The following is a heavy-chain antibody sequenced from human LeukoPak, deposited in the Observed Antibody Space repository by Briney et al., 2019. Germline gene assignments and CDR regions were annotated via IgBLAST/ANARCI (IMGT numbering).Heavy chain of an antibody. D-gene: IGHD2-2*02. CDR2: INPNSGGT. J-gene: IGHJ6*03. CDR1: GYTFTGHY. V-gene: IGHV1-2*02. CDR3: ASLGYCSSTSCYTGEPHYYYYMDV. Sequence: ASVRVSCKASGYTFTGHYMHWVRQAPGQGLEWMGWINPNSGGTNYAQKFQGRVTMTRDTSISTAYMELSRLRSDDTAVYYCASLGYCSSTSCYTGEPHYYYYMDVWGKGTTVTVSS.